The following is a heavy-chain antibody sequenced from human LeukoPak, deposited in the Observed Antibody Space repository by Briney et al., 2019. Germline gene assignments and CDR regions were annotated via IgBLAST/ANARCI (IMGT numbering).Heavy chain of an antibody. Sequence: GGSLRLSCAVSGFTFSNAWMSWVRQTPGKGLEWVGRIKSKSDGGTTDYAAPVKGRFTISRDNSKNTLYLQMNSLRAEDTAVYYCARGPSGYHNTGGQGTLVTVSS. CDR1: GFTFSNAW. D-gene: IGHD5-12*01. V-gene: IGHV3-15*01. CDR3: ARGPSGYHNT. CDR2: IKSKSDGGTT. J-gene: IGHJ4*02.